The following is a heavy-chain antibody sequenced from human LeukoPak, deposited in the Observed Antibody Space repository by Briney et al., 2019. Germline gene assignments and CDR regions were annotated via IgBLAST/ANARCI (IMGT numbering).Heavy chain of an antibody. Sequence: GGSLRLSCAASGFTFSSYDMHWVRQATGKGLEWVSAIGTAGDTYYPGSVKGRFTISRENAKNSLYLQLNSLRAGDTAVYYCARGGRGVNIDYWGQGTLVTVSS. CDR3: ARGGRGVNIDY. V-gene: IGHV3-13*04. CDR1: GFTFSSYD. CDR2: IGTAGDT. D-gene: IGHD3-10*01. J-gene: IGHJ4*02.